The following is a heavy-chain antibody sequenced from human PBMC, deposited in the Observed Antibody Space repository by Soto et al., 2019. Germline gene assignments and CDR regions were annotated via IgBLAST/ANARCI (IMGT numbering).Heavy chain of an antibody. CDR2: IWYDGSNK. Sequence: QVKVVESGGGVVQPGRSLRLSCAASGFTFSSHGMHWVRQPPGKGLEWVAVIWYDGSNKYYADSVKGRIIISRDNSKNTPFLQMNSLRPEDTAVYYFARWDDNRKFDPWGQGTLVTVSS. V-gene: IGHV3-33*01. J-gene: IGHJ5*02. CDR1: GFTFSSHG. D-gene: IGHD1-1*01. CDR3: ARWDDNRKFDP.